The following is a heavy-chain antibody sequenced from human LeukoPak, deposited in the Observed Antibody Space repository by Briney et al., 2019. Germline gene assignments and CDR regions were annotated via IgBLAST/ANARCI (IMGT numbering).Heavy chain of an antibody. Sequence: GGSLRLSCAASGFTFSSYAMSWVRQAPGKGLEWVSAISGSGGSTYYADSVQGRFIISRDSSKNTLYLQVNSLRAEDTAIYYCAKGREAYSGTYTPFDSWGQGALVTVSS. J-gene: IGHJ4*02. CDR2: ISGSGGST. D-gene: IGHD1-26*01. V-gene: IGHV3-23*01. CDR3: AKGREAYSGTYTPFDS. CDR1: GFTFSSYA.